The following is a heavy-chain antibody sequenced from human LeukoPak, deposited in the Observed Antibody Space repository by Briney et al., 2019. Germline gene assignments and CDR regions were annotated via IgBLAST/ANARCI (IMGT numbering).Heavy chain of an antibody. CDR2: IIPIFGTA. Sequence: SVKVSCKASGGTFSSYAISWVRQAPGQGLEWMGGIIPIFGTANYAQKFQGRVTITADESTSTAYMELSSLRSEDTAVYYCARSAYDILTGRDYYYYGMDVWGQGTTVTVSS. V-gene: IGHV1-69*13. CDR1: GGTFSSYA. J-gene: IGHJ6*02. D-gene: IGHD3-9*01. CDR3: ARSAYDILTGRDYYYYGMDV.